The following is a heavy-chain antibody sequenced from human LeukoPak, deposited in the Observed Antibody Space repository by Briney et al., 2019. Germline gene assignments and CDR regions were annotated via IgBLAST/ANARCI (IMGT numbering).Heavy chain of an antibody. D-gene: IGHD4-11*01. CDR2: MNPNSGTT. CDR3: ATDYTDYALDY. V-gene: IGHV1-8*01. Sequence: RASVKVSCKASGYTFTNYDINWVRQATGQGLEWMGWMNPNSGTTGYAQQFQGRVTMTRNTTISTAYMELSSLRYEDTAAYYCATDYTDYALDYGGQGTRVTVSS. J-gene: IGHJ4*02. CDR1: GYTFTNYD.